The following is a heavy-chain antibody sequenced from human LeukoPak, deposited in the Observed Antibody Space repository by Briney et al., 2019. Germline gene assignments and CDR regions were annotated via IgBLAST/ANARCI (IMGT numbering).Heavy chain of an antibody. CDR3: ARALDI. J-gene: IGHJ3*02. V-gene: IGHV3-48*01. CDR1: GFTFSSYD. Sequence: GGSLRLSCAASGFTFSSYDVNWVRQAPGKGLEWVSYISSSSTVYYVDSMKGRFTISRDNAKNSLYLQMNSLRTEDTAVYYCARALDIWGQGTMVTVSS. CDR2: ISSSSTV.